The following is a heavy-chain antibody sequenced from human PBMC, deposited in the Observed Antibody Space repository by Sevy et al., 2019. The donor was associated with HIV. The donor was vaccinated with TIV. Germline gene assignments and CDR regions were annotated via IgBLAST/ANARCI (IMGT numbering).Heavy chain of an antibody. CDR3: AIGLHCSSTSCYTGGGYFQH. Sequence: ASVKVSCKASGYTFTSYGISWVRQAPGQGLEWMGWISAYNGNTNYAQKLQGRVTMTTDTSTSTAYMELRGLRSVDTAVYYCAIGLHCSSTSCYTGGGYFQHWGQGTLVTVSS. D-gene: IGHD2-2*02. J-gene: IGHJ1*01. CDR2: ISAYNGNT. CDR1: GYTFTSYG. V-gene: IGHV1-18*01.